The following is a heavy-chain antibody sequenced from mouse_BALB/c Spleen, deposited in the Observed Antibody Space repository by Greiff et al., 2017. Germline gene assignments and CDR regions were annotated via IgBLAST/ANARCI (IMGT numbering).Heavy chain of an antibody. D-gene: IGHD2-14*01. Sequence: EVMLVESGGGLVQPGGSRKLSCAASGFTFSSFGMHWVRQAPEKGLEWVAYISSGSSTIYYADTVKGRFTISRDNPKNTLFLQITSLRSEDTAMYYCARGYRYFDYWGQGTTLTVSS. CDR3: ARGYRYFDY. V-gene: IGHV5-17*02. CDR1: GFTFSSFG. J-gene: IGHJ2*01. CDR2: ISSGSSTI.